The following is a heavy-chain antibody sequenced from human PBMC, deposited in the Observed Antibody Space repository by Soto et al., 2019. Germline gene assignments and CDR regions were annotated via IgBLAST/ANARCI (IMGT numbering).Heavy chain of an antibody. J-gene: IGHJ4*02. CDR2: AY. V-gene: IGHV2-5*01. Sequence: YGPTRGRPTPTLPLTCTVSGFSLTTSGMTVGWIRQPPGKEPEWLAPAYQYSPSLQSRLTFTKDASKDQVVLTMTNVDPGDTATHYCTLRHASSMGPIYWGQGIKVTVSS. D-gene: IGHD3-16*01. CDR3: TLRHASSMGPIY. CDR1: GFSLTTSGMT.